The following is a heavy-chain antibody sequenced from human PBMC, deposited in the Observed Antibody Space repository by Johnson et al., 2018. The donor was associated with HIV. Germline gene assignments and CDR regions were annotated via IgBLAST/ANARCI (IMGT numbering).Heavy chain of an antibody. D-gene: IGHD6-19*01. CDR2: ISSSGTSV. V-gene: IGHV3-11*04. J-gene: IGHJ3*02. CDR3: ARDRPSGWPDAFDI. CDR1: GFTFSDYY. Sequence: QVQLVESGGGLVKPGGSLRLSCAASGFTFSDYYMSWIRQTPGKGLEWVSYISSSGTSVYYADSVKGRFSISRDNAKHALYLQMNSLRAEDTAVYYCARDRPSGWPDAFDIWGQGTMVTVSS.